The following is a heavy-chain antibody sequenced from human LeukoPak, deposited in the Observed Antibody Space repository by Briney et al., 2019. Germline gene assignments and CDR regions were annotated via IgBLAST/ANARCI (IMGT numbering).Heavy chain of an antibody. CDR1: GFTFSSYA. D-gene: IGHD3-22*01. V-gene: IGHV3-23*01. CDR3: ARDKGITMIRGVIYGMDV. J-gene: IGHJ6*02. Sequence: GGSLRLSCAASGFTFSSYAMSWVRQAPGKGLEWVSAISGSGGSTYYADSVKGRFTISRDNSKNTLYLQMNSLRAEDTAVYYCARDKGITMIRGVIYGMDVWGQGTTVTVSS. CDR2: ISGSGGST.